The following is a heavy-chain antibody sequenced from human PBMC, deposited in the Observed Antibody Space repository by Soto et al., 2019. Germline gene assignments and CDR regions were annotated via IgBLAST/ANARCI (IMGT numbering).Heavy chain of an antibody. CDR1: GYSFTSYG. CDR3: ARRGGGDPLDY. J-gene: IGHJ4*02. D-gene: IGHD2-21*02. CDR2: IKPYNSNT. V-gene: IGHV1-18*01. Sequence: QIQLVQSGAEVKKPGASVKVSCKASGYSFTSYGITWVRRAPGRGLEWMGWIKPYNSNTNFEERVPGRVTLTTDSATTTVYVDLRGMTSDDTAVYYCARRGGGDPLDYWGQGTPVTVSS.